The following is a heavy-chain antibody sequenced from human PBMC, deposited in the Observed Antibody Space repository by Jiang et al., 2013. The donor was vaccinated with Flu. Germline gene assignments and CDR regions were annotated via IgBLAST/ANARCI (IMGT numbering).Heavy chain of an antibody. J-gene: IGHJ4*02. CDR1: GFTFSSYA. V-gene: IGHV3-23*01. D-gene: IGHD2-15*01. CDR2: ISGSGGST. CDR3: AKTGVVVVAATPYPDDY. Sequence: PGGSLRLSCAASGFTFSSYAMSWVRQAPGKGLEWVSAISGSGGSTYYADSVKGRFTISRDNSKNTLYLQMNSLRAEDTAVYYCAKTGVVVVAATPYPDDYWGQGTLVTVSS.